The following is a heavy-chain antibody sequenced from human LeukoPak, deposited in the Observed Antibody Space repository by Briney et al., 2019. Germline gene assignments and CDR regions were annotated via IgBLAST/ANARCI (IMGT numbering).Heavy chain of an antibody. CDR3: ARDLSGSSWYRVAFDI. J-gene: IGHJ3*02. V-gene: IGHV1-46*01. Sequence: ASVKVSCKASGYTFTSYYMHWVRQAPGQGLEWMGIINPSGGSTSYAQKFQGRVTITADESTSTAYMELSSLRSEDTAVYYCARDLSGSSWYRVAFDIWGQGTMVTVSS. CDR2: INPSGGST. CDR1: GYTFTSYY. D-gene: IGHD6-13*01.